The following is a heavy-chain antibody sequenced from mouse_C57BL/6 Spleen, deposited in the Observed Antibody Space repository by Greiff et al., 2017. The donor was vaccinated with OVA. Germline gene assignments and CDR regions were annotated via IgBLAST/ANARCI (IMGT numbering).Heavy chain of an antibody. CDR1: GFTFSDYG. V-gene: IGHV5-17*01. J-gene: IGHJ2*01. CDR2: ISSGSSTI. CDR3: ARWWDYYFDY. Sequence: EVMLVESGGGLVKPGGSLKLSCAASGFTFSDYGMHWVRQAPAKGLEWVAYISSGSSTIYYADTVKGRFTISRDNAKNTLFLQMTSLRSEDTAMYYCARWWDYYFDYWGQGTTLTVSS. D-gene: IGHD1-1*02.